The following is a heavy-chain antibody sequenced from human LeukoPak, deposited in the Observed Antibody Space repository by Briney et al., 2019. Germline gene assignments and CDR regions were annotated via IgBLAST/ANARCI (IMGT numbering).Heavy chain of an antibody. CDR1: VYTFTGYY. V-gene: IGHV1-2*02. J-gene: IGHJ5*01. Sequence: ASVKVSCKASVYTFTGYYLHWVRQAPGQGLDWMGCVNPNSGDTNYAQKFQGSVTMTRDTSISTVYMELSRLRSDDTAVYYCARASGSYWWFDSWGQGILVTVSS. CDR3: ARASGSYWWFDS. CDR2: VNPNSGDT. D-gene: IGHD1-26*01.